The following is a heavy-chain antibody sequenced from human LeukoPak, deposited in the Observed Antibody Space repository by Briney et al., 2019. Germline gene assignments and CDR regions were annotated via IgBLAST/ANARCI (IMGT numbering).Heavy chain of an antibody. D-gene: IGHD2-2*01. CDR2: TDPSDSYT. Sequence: GESLKISCKGSGYSFTSYWISWVRQMPGKGLEWMGRTDPSDSYTNYSPSFQGHVTISADKSISTAYLQWSSLKASDTAMYYCARGGYCSSSSCRNWFDPWGQGTLVTVSS. CDR3: ARGGYCSSSSCRNWFDP. CDR1: GYSFTSYW. V-gene: IGHV5-10-1*01. J-gene: IGHJ5*02.